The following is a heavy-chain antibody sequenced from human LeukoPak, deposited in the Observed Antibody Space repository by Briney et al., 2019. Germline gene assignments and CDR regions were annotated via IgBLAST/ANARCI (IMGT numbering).Heavy chain of an antibody. CDR1: GFTFSSYA. Sequence: GGSLRLSCAASGFTFSSYAMSWVRQAPGKGLEWVSAISGSGGSTYYADSVKGRFTISKDNSKNTLYLQMNSLRAEDTALYYCAKGGFHDFWTGTSDALDIWGQGTMVTV. D-gene: IGHD3-3*01. CDR2: ISGSGGST. CDR3: AKGGFHDFWTGTSDALDI. V-gene: IGHV3-23*01. J-gene: IGHJ3*02.